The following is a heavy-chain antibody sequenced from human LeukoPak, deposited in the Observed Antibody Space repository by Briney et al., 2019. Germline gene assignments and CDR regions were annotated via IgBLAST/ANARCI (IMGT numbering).Heavy chain of an antibody. J-gene: IGHJ4*02. CDR2: IKYDGTNK. V-gene: IGHV3-30*02. CDR3: VKEPCCGCEFDY. CDR1: GFTFSIYG. Sequence: GGSLRLSCAASGFTFSIYGMHWVRQAPGKGLQWVAFIKYDGTNKYYVDSVKGRFTISRDNSKNTLYLQMNRLRAEDTAVYYCVKEPCCGCEFDYWGQGTLVTFSS. D-gene: IGHD4/OR15-4a*01.